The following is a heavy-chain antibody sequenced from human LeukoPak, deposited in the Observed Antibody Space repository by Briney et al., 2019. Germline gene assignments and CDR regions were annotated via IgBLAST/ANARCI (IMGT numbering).Heavy chain of an antibody. Sequence: SGRSLRLSCAASGFTFSSYWMHWVRQAPGKGLVWVSRINSDGSSTSYADSVKGRFTISRDNAKNTLYLQMNSLRVEDTAVYYCARGTGYSVFDIWGQGTMVTVSS. D-gene: IGHD1-26*01. J-gene: IGHJ3*02. CDR3: ARGTGYSVFDI. V-gene: IGHV3-74*01. CDR2: INSDGSST. CDR1: GFTFSSYW.